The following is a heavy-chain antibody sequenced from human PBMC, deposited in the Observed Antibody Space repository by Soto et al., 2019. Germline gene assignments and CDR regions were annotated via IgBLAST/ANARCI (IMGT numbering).Heavy chain of an antibody. D-gene: IGHD3-10*01. CDR3: AHHPYYGWWSYSFDY. Sequence: QITLKESGPTLVRTTQTLTLTCTFSGFSLTTSGVGVGWIRQPPGKALEWLAVIYWDDDKRYSSSLKSRLTNTKDNSKNQVVLTMTNMDPVDTATYYCAHHPYYGWWSYSFDYWGQGTLVTGSS. CDR1: GFSLTTSGVG. V-gene: IGHV2-5*02. CDR2: IYWDDDK. J-gene: IGHJ4*02.